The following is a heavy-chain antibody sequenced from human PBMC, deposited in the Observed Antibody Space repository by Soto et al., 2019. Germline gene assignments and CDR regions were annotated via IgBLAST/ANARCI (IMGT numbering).Heavy chain of an antibody. Sequence: QVQLQESGPGLVQPSQTLSLTCTVSGDSISSGAYCWSWIRQPPGKGLEWNGYIYHSGATYYNPSRESRVTMSVDTSKNQFSLRLSSVTAAETAVYYCARDGGYATVDCWGQGTLVTVSS. CDR1: GDSISSGAYC. CDR2: IYHSGAT. V-gene: IGHV4-30-4*01. D-gene: IGHD2-15*01. CDR3: ARDGGYATVDC. J-gene: IGHJ4*02.